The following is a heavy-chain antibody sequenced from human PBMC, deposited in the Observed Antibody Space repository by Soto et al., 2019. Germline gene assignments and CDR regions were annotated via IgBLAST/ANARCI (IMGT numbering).Heavy chain of an antibody. CDR1: GYTFTSYG. CDR3: AMDYGDRPEYFKH. J-gene: IGHJ1*01. Sequence: QVPLVQSGPDLKRPGASMKVSCKASGYTFTSYGISWVRQAPGQGLEWMAWISPLKGRTQYSQKAQGRVTLSTDTSSYSAYMEITTLRVDDTAVYYCAMDYGDRPEYFKHWGQGTLVTVS. CDR2: ISPLKGRT. D-gene: IGHD4-17*01. V-gene: IGHV1-18*04.